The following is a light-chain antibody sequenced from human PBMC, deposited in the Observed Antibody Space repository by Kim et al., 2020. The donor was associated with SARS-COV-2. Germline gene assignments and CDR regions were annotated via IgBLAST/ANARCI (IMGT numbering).Light chain of an antibody. CDR1: RGDIGVPEYEY. J-gene: IGLJ2*01. CDR2: VVN. Sequence: QSALTQPASVSGSPGQSITISCSGSRGDIGVPEYEYVSSYQQHAGKAPKLMIFVVNKRPSGVSARFSGSRSGNTASLTISGLQADDEAEYFCSSPSTSTTLPFGGGTKLT. V-gene: IGLV2-14*03. CDR3: SSPSTSTTLP.